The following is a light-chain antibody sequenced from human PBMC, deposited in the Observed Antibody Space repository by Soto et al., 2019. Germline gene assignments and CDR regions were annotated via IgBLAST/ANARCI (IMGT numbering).Light chain of an antibody. J-gene: IGKJ1*01. CDR2: GAS. V-gene: IGKV3-15*01. CDR1: QGVSSS. CDR3: QQYYNWRPR. Sequence: EVVMTQSPATLSVSPGDTATLSCRASQGVSSSLAWYQQKPGQPPRLLIYGASTRATGVPARFSGSGSGTEFTLTIRRLQSEDFAVYYCQQYYNWRPRFGQGTKVEIK.